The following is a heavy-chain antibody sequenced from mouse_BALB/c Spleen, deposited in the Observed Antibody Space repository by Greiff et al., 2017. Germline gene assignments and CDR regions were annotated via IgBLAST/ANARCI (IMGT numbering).Heavy chain of an antibody. V-gene: IGHV5-17*02. CDR3: ARGLLRFPRYFDV. J-gene: IGHJ1*01. CDR1: GFTFSSFG. Sequence: EVKVVESGGGLVQPGGSRKLSCAASGFTFSSFGMHWVRQAPEKGLEWVAYISSGSSTIYYADTVKGRFTISRDNPKNTLFLQMTSLRSEDTAMYYCARGLLRFPRYFDVWGAGTTVTVSS. CDR2: ISSGSSTI. D-gene: IGHD1-1*01.